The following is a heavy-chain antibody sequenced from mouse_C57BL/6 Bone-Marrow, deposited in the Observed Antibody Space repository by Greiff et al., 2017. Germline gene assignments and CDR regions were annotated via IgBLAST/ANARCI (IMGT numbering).Heavy chain of an antibody. CDR2: IASIGGGT. CDR3: ARSGTGDLDY. V-gene: IGHV1-72*01. D-gene: IGHD4-1*01. J-gene: IGHJ2*01. Sequence: QVQLQQSGAELVQPGASVKLSCKASGYTFTSYWMHWVKQRPGRGLAWIARIASIGGGTKYHEKFKSKATLTVDKPSSTAYMQLSSLTSEDTSVYYCARSGTGDLDYWGQGTTLTVSS. CDR1: GYTFTSYW.